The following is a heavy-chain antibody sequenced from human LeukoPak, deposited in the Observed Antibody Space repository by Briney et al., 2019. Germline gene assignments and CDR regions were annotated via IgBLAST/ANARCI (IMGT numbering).Heavy chain of an antibody. V-gene: IGHV2-5*02. Sequence: TLSLTCAVSGYSISSGYYWGWIRQPPGKALEWLAVIYWDEDKRYRPSLKSRLTITKDTSKNQVVLTMTNMDPVDTATYYCARSPYYDILTGSRGTFDYWGRGILVTVSS. CDR2: IYWDEDK. J-gene: IGHJ4*02. CDR3: ARSPYYDILTGSRGTFDY. D-gene: IGHD3-9*01. CDR1: GYSISSGYYW.